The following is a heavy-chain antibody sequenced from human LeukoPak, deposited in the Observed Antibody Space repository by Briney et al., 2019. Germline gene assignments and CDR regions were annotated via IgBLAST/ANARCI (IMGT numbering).Heavy chain of an antibody. V-gene: IGHV4-39*07. CDR1: GGSISSSTYY. D-gene: IGHD1-26*01. J-gene: IGHJ4*02. CDR3: ARCRRFGVVSGSYPYYFDY. Sequence: SDTLSLTCIISGGSISSSTYYWGWIRQPPGKGLEWIGEINHSGSTNYNPSLKSRVTISVDTSKNQFSLKLSSVTAADTAVYYCARCRRFGVVSGSYPYYFDYWGQGTLVTVSS. CDR2: INHSGST.